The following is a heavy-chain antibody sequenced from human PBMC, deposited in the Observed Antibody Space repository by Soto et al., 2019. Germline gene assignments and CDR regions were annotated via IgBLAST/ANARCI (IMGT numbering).Heavy chain of an antibody. J-gene: IGHJ5*01. CDR1: GASISTVDYF. CDR3: ARGRYCLTGRCFPNWFDS. CDR2: IYKSATT. Sequence: SETLSPTCSVSGASISTVDYFWAWIRQPPGQALEYIGYIYKSATTYYNPSFEGRVAISLDTSKSHFSLNVTSVTAADTAVYFCARGRYCLTGRCFPNWFDSWGQGTLVTVS. V-gene: IGHV4-30-4*01. D-gene: IGHD2-15*01.